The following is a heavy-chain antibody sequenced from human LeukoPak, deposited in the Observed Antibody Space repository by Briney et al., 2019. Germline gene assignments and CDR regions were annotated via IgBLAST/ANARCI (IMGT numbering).Heavy chain of an antibody. Sequence: GESLKISCKASGYSFTTYWLAWVRQMPGKGLEWMGIIYPDDSDARYRPSFQGQVTISADKSISTAYLQWSSLKASDTAMYYCARTAMSDHWGQGTLVTVSS. CDR1: GYSFTTYW. D-gene: IGHD5-18*01. CDR2: IYPDDSDA. J-gene: IGHJ4*02. CDR3: ARTAMSDH. V-gene: IGHV5-51*01.